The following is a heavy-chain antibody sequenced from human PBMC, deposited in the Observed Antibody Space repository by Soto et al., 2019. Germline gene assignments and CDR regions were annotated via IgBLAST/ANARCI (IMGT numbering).Heavy chain of an antibody. CDR1: GYTFTGYY. J-gene: IGHJ6*02. V-gene: IGHV1-2*04. Sequence: ASVKVSCKASGYTFTGYYMHWVRQAPGQGLEWMGWINPNSGGTNYAQKFQGWVTMTRDTSISTAYMELSRLRSDDTAVYYCARDLAYSGSTSYYGMDVWGQGTTVTVSS. D-gene: IGHD1-26*01. CDR3: ARDLAYSGSTSYYGMDV. CDR2: INPNSGGT.